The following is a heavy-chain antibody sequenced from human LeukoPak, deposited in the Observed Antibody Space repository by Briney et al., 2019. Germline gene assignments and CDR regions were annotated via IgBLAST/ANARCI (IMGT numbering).Heavy chain of an antibody. CDR1: GFTFSSYW. CDR3: VREVYDSRKDY. CDR2: VKQDGSEK. D-gene: IGHD3-22*01. V-gene: IGHV3-7*01. Sequence: PGGSLRLSCAASGFTFSSYWMSWVRQAPGKGLEWVANVKQDGSEKYYVDSVKGRFSISRDNAKNSLYLQMSSLRAEDTAVYYCVREVYDSRKDYWGQGTLVIVSS. J-gene: IGHJ4*02.